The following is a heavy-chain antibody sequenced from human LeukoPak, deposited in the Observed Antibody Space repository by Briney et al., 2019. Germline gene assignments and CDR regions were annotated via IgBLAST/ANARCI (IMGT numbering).Heavy chain of an antibody. D-gene: IGHD2-2*01. Sequence: ASVKVSCKASGYTFTSYDINWVRQATGQGLGWMGWMNPNSGNTGYAQKFQGRVTITGNTSISTAYMELSSLRSEDTAVYYCARVGVVPAADFDYWGQGTLVTVSS. CDR3: ARVGVVPAADFDY. CDR2: MNPNSGNT. V-gene: IGHV1-8*03. J-gene: IGHJ4*02. CDR1: GYTFTSYD.